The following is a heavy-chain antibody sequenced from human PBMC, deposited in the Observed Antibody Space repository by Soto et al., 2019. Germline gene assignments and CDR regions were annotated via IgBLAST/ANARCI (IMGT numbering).Heavy chain of an antibody. CDR3: ARDRGAFYGDYVYYYYGMDV. D-gene: IGHD4-17*01. V-gene: IGHV1-69*13. J-gene: IGHJ6*02. CDR2: IIPIFGTA. CDR1: GGTFSSYA. Sequence: GASVKVSCKAPGGTFSSYAISWVRQAPGQGLEWMGGIIPIFGTANYAQKFQGRVTITADESTSTAYMELSSLRSEDTAVYYCARDRGAFYGDYVYYYYGMDVWGQGTTVTVSS.